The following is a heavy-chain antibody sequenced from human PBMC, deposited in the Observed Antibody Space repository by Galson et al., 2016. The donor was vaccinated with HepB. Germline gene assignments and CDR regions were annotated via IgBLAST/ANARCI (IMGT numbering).Heavy chain of an antibody. V-gene: IGHV4-38-2*02. J-gene: IGHJ4*02. D-gene: IGHD2-8*02. CDR2: IYSSGTS. CDR3: ARDLRTGADY. Sequence: ETLSLTCTVSGYSISSGYFWGWVRQPPGQALEWIASIYSSGTSYYSPSLRSRVTVSVDTSKNQFSLKVRSVTAADTAVYYCARDLRTGADYWGRGTLVTVSS. CDR1: GYSISSGYF.